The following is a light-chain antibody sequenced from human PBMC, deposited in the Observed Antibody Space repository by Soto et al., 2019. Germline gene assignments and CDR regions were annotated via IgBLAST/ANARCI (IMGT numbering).Light chain of an antibody. CDR1: SSDVGGYNY. Sequence: QSALTQPRSVSGSPGQSVTISCTGTSSDVGGYNYVSWYQQHPGKAPKVAIFDVSKRPSGVPDRFSGSKSGNTASLTISGLQCEDEADYYCCSYAGTYILVFGGGTQLTVL. V-gene: IGLV2-11*01. J-gene: IGLJ2*01. CDR3: CSYAGTYILV. CDR2: DVS.